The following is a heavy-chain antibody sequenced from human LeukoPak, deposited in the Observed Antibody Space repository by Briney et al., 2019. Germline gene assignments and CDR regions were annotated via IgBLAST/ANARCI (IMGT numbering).Heavy chain of an antibody. Sequence: SVKVSCKASGYTFTGYYMHWVRQAPGQGLEWMGWINPNSGGTNYAQKFQGWVTMTRDTSISTAYMELSRLRSDDTAVYYCARDGSDYYGSGSYSYWGQGTLVTVSS. V-gene: IGHV1-2*04. J-gene: IGHJ4*02. CDR1: GYTFTGYY. D-gene: IGHD3-10*01. CDR3: ARDGSDYYGSGSYSY. CDR2: INPNSGGT.